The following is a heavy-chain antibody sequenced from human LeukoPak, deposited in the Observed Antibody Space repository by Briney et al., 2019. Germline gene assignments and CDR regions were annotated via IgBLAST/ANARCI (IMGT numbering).Heavy chain of an antibody. CDR1: GYTFTSYG. J-gene: IGHJ6*02. Sequence: ASVTVSCKASGYTFTSYGISWVRQAPGQGLEWMGWISAYNGNTNYAQKLQGRVTMTTDTSTSTAYMELRSLRSDDTAVYYCARDRPIFGVVPSYYYGMDVWGQGTTVTVSS. CDR2: ISAYNGNT. V-gene: IGHV1-18*01. CDR3: ARDRPIFGVVPSYYYGMDV. D-gene: IGHD3-3*01.